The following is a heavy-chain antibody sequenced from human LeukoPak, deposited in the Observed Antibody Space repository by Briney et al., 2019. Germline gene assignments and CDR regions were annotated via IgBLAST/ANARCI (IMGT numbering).Heavy chain of an antibody. V-gene: IGHV3-48*01. CDR1: GFTFSSYS. CDR3: VVVPADAFDI. Sequence: GGSLRLSCAASGFTFSSYSMNWVRQAPGKGLEWVSYISSSSSSTIYYADSVKGRFTISRDNAKNSLYLQMNSLRAEDTAVYYCVVVPADAFDIWGQGTMVTVSS. D-gene: IGHD2-2*01. J-gene: IGHJ3*02. CDR2: ISSSSSSTI.